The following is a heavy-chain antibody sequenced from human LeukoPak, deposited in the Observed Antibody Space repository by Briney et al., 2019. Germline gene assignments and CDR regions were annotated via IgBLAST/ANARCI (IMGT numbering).Heavy chain of an antibody. J-gene: IGHJ4*02. Sequence: GGSLRLSCAASGFTFSSYAMHWVRQAPGKGLEWVAVISYDGSNKYYADSVKGRFTISRDNSENTLYLQMNSLRAEDTAVYYCARESGLKDWGQGTLVTVSS. CDR3: ARESGLKD. V-gene: IGHV3-30-3*01. CDR1: GFTFSSYA. CDR2: ISYDGSNK. D-gene: IGHD3-10*01.